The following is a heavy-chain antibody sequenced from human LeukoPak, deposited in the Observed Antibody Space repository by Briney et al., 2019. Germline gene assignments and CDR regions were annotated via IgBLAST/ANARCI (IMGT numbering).Heavy chain of an antibody. V-gene: IGHV1-46*01. CDR2: IDPSVGST. Sequence: ASVKVSCKASGYTFTDYYMHWVRQAPGQGLEWMGIIDPSVGSTTYAQKFQGRVTMTRDMSTSTVHMELSSLRSEDTAEYYCASFKSSGEYFDYWGQGTLVTVFS. CDR1: GYTFTDYY. D-gene: IGHD7-27*01. CDR3: ASFKSSGEYFDY. J-gene: IGHJ4*02.